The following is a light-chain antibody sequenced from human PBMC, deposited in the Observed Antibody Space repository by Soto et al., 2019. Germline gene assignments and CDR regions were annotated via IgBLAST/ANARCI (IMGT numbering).Light chain of an antibody. Sequence: NQMNQSPFHPFGFVGERVNNTCRGRQAISCWVAWYQQKPGKAPKLLIYKASTLKSGVPSRFSGSGSGTEFTLTISSLQPDDFATYYCQHYNSYSEAFGQGTKVELK. CDR2: KAS. J-gene: IGKJ1*01. V-gene: IGKV1-5*03. CDR1: QAISCW. CDR3: QHYNSYSEA.